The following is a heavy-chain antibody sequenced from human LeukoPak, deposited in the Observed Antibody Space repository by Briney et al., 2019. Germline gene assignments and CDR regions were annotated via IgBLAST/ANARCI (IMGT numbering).Heavy chain of an antibody. CDR3: ARLFGRYVLFEY. CDR1: GDSISTNS. J-gene: IGHJ4*02. D-gene: IGHD1-26*01. Sequence: SETLSLTCTVPGDSISTNSWSWIRQPPGRGLEWIGYIHYSGSTSYNPSLKSRVTISLDTSKNQFSLKVASVTAADTAVYYCARLFGRYVLFEYWGQGTLVTVSS. CDR2: IHYSGST. V-gene: IGHV4-59*08.